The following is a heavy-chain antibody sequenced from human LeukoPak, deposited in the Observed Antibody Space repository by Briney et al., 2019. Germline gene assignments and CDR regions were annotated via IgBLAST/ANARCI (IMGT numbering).Heavy chain of an antibody. CDR3: AKVTGGDMITYGGLDY. Sequence: GGSLRLSCAASGFTFSGYAMSWVRQAPGKGLEWVSAIIGSGDTTYYAASVKGRLTISRDNSKNTLYLQTNSLRAEDTAVYYCAKVTGGDMITYGGLDYWGQGTLVTVSS. J-gene: IGHJ4*02. CDR2: IIGSGDTT. D-gene: IGHD3-16*01. V-gene: IGHV3-23*01. CDR1: GFTFSGYA.